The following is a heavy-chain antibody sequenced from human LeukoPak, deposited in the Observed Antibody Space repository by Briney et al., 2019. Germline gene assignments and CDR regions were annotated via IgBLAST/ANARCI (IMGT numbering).Heavy chain of an antibody. V-gene: IGHV5-51*01. CDR1: GYSFTSYW. D-gene: IGHD3-16*01. CDR3: ARTYYDYVWGSYYY. Sequence: GESLKISWKGSGYSFTSYWIGGVRQMPGKGLGGSGIIYPGDSDTRYSPSFQGQVTISADKSISTAYLQWSSLKASDTAMYYCARTYYDYVWGSYYYWGQGTLVTVSS. J-gene: IGHJ4*02. CDR2: IYPGDSDT.